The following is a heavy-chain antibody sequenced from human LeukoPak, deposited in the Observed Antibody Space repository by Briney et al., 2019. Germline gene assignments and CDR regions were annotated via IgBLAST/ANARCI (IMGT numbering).Heavy chain of an antibody. J-gene: IGHJ5*01. CDR3: VRWQQPRGFDS. Sequence: SQTLSLTCTVSGGSMRLLYWGWIRQPPGKGLEWIGNVYHSGSTNYNPSLKTRLSLSVDTSKNQFSLRLRSVTAADTAIYYCVRWQQPRGFDSWGQGTLVSVSS. V-gene: IGHV4-59*08. D-gene: IGHD5-18*01. CDR1: GGSMRLLY. CDR2: VYHSGST.